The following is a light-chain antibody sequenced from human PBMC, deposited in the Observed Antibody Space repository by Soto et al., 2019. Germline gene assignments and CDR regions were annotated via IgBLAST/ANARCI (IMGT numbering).Light chain of an antibody. Sequence: EIVLTPSPGTLSLSPVERATLSCRASPSVFSHLAWYQQKPGQPPRLVIYDASNRATGIPARFSGSGSGTDFTLTISSLEPEDFAVYYCQQRSNWLITFGQGTRLEIK. V-gene: IGKV3-11*01. CDR1: PSVFSH. CDR3: QQRSNWLIT. J-gene: IGKJ5*01. CDR2: DAS.